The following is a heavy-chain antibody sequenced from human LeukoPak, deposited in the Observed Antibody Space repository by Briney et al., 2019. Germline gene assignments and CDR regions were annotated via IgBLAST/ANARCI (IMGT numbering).Heavy chain of an antibody. D-gene: IGHD3-3*01. CDR2: IYYSGST. V-gene: IGHV4-61*01. CDR3: ARTKRFWSGYYITHFDY. Sequence: PSETLSLTCTVSGGSVSSGSYYWSWIRQPPGKGLGWIGYIYYSGSTNYNPSLKSRATISLHTSKNQFSLKLCSVTAADTAVYYCARTKRFWSGYYITHFDYWGQGTLVTVSS. CDR1: GGSVSSGSYY. J-gene: IGHJ4*02.